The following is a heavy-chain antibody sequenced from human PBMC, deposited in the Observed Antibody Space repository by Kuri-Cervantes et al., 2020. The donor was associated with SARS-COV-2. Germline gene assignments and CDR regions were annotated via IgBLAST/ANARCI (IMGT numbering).Heavy chain of an antibody. J-gene: IGHJ2*01. CDR1: GGSISSYY. CDR2: IYTSGST. CDR3: ARQHSPRYFDL. V-gene: IGHV4-4*07. D-gene: IGHD2-15*01. Sequence: GSLRLSCTVSGGSISSYYWSWIRQPAGKGLEWIGRIYTSGSTNYNPSLESRVTMSVDTSKNQFSLKLSSVTAADTAVYYCARQHSPRYFDLWGRGTLVTVSS.